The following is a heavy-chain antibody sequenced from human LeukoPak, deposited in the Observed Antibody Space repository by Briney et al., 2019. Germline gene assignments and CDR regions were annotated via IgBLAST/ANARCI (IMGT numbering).Heavy chain of an antibody. CDR3: ARGLAAPDY. D-gene: IGHD6-13*01. V-gene: IGHV3-7*03. CDR2: IKKDGSEK. Sequence: GSLSLSCAASEFPFNRYWMSWVRQAPGKGLEWVANIKKDGSEKYYVDSVKGRFTISRDNAKNSVHLQMNSLRAEDTAVYYCARGLAAPDYWGQGTLVTVSS. CDR1: EFPFNRYW. J-gene: IGHJ4*02.